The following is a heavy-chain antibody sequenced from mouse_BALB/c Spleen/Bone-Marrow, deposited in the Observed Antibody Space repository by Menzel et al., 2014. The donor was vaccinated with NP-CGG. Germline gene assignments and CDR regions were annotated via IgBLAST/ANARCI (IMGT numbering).Heavy chain of an antibody. J-gene: IGHJ2*01. CDR1: GFTFSSFG. D-gene: IGHD1-1*01. CDR2: ISSGSSTV. Sequence: EVMLVESGGGLVQPGGSRKLSCAASGFTFSSFGMHWVRQAPEKGLEWVAYISSGSSTVYYADKVMGRFTISRDNPKNTLFLQMTSLRSEDTAMYYCARSGSSSGYFDYWGQGTTLTVS. CDR3: ARSGSSSGYFDY. V-gene: IGHV5-17*02.